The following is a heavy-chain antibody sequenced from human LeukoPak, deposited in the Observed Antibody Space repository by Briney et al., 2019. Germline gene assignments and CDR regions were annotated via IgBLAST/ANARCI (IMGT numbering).Heavy chain of an antibody. D-gene: IGHD4-23*01. CDR1: GGSISSYY. V-gene: IGHV4-59*08. J-gene: IGHJ4*02. Sequence: SETLSLTCTVSGGSISSYYWSWIRQPPGKGLEWIGYIYYSGGTNYNPSLKSRVTISVDTSKNQFSLKLSSVTAADTAVYYCARGVRPGGNFYLYYFDYWGQGTLVTVSS. CDR2: IYYSGGT. CDR3: ARGVRPGGNFYLYYFDY.